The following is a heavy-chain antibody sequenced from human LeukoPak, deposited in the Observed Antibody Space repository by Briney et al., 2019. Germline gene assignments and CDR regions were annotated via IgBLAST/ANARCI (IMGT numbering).Heavy chain of an antibody. D-gene: IGHD3-10*01. Sequence: SETLSLTCTVSGYSISSGYYWGWIRQSPGKGLEWIGSIHHSGTAYYNPSLKSRVTISVDTSKKQFSLKLSSVTAADTAVYYCARGLRFYGSGNILRNWFDPWGQGTLVTVSS. CDR3: ARGLRFYGSGNILRNWFDP. V-gene: IGHV4-38-2*02. CDR1: GYSISSGYY. J-gene: IGHJ5*02. CDR2: IHHSGTA.